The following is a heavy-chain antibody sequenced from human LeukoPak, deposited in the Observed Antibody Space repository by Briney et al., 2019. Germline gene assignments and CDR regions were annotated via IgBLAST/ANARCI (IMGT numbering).Heavy chain of an antibody. J-gene: IGHJ4*02. CDR2: IKSDGHTI. V-gene: IGHV3-48*02. CDR1: GLIFSAWP. Sequence: GGSLRLSCAASGLIFSAWPINWVRQAPGKGLEWVSHIKSDGHTIFYADSVKGRFTISRDNAKNSLYLQMISLRDEDTAVYYCATDSQWSFDYWGLGTLVTVSS. D-gene: IGHD2-15*01. CDR3: ATDSQWSFDY.